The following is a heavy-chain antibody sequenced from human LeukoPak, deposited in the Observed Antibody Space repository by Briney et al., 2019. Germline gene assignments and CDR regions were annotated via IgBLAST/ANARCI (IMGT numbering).Heavy chain of an antibody. CDR2: IYYSGST. V-gene: IGHV4-59*12. J-gene: IGHJ5*02. Sequence: SETLSLTCTVSGGSISSYYWSWIRQPPGKGLEWIGYIYYSGSTNYNPSLKSRVTMSVDTSKNQFSLKLSSVTAADTAVYYCARVLSSYDSGSQYNWFDPWGQGTLVTVSS. CDR3: ARVLSSYDSGSQYNWFDP. CDR1: GGSISSYY. D-gene: IGHD3-22*01.